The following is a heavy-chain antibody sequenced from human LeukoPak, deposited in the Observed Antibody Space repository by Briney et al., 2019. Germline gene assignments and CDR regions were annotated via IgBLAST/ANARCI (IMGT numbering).Heavy chain of an antibody. D-gene: IGHD3-9*01. CDR3: ARSHVLRYFDWLNLGAFDI. V-gene: IGHV1-69*01. Sequence: SVKVFCKASGGTFSSYAISWVRQAPGQGLEWMGGVIPIFGTANYAQKFQGRVTITADESTSTAYMELSSLRSEDTAVYYCARSHVLRYFDWLNLGAFDIWGQGTMVTVSS. CDR2: VIPIFGTA. J-gene: IGHJ3*02. CDR1: GGTFSSYA.